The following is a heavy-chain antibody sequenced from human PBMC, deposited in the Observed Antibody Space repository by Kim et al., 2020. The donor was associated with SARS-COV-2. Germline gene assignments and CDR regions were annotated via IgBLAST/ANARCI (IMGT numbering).Heavy chain of an antibody. V-gene: IGHV4-39*01. D-gene: IGHD2-15*01. CDR3: ARLSTRDIGGAAWYFDL. Sequence: SETLSLTCTVSGGSISSYTYYWGWIRQPPGKGLEWIGSIYYSGSTYYNPSLKSRVTISVDTSKNQFSLKLSSVTAANTAVYYCARLSTRDIGGAAWYFDLWGRGTLVTVSS. CDR1: GGSISSYTYY. CDR2: IYYSGST. J-gene: IGHJ2*01.